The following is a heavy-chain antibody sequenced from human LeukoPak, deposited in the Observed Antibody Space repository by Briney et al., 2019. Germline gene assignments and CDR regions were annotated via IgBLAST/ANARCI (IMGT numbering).Heavy chain of an antibody. CDR3: VRGANTGDI. J-gene: IGHJ3*02. CDR2: IKEDGSEK. CDR1: GFTFSRYW. Sequence: GGSLRLSCAVSGFTFSRYWMSWLRQAPGKGLEWMANIKEDGSEKYYVDSVKGRFTISRDNAKNSLYLQMNSLRAEDTAVYYCVRGANTGDIWGQGTMVIVSS. V-gene: IGHV3-7*01. D-gene: IGHD2-8*02.